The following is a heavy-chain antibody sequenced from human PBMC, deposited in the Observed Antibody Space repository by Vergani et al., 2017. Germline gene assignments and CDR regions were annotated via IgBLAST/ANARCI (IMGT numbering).Heavy chain of an antibody. J-gene: IGHJ4*02. CDR1: GFTFSNAW. CDR2: IKSKTDGGTT. V-gene: IGHV3-15*01. Sequence: EVQLVESGGGLVKPGGSLRLSCAASGFTFSNAWMSWVRQAPGKGREWVGRIKSKTDGGTTDYAAPVKGRFTISRDDSKNTLYLQMNSLKTEDKAVYYCTTRVAPIVATGYFDYWGQGTLVTVSS. D-gene: IGHD5-12*01. CDR3: TTRVAPIVATGYFDY.